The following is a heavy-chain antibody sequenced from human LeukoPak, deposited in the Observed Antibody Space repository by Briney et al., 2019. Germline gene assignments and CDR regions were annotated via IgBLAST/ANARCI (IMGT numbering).Heavy chain of an antibody. D-gene: IGHD2-21*01. V-gene: IGHV1-69*13. CDR2: IIPIFGTA. Sequence: ASVKVFCKASGGTFSSYAISWVRQAPGQGLEWMGGIIPIFGTANYAQKFQGRVTITADESTSTAYMELSSLRSEDTAVYYCAREGGVNYFDYWGQGTLVTVSS. J-gene: IGHJ4*02. CDR3: AREGGVNYFDY. CDR1: GGTFSSYA.